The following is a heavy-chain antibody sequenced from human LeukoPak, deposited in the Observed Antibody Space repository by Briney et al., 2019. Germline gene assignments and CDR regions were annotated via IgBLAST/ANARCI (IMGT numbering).Heavy chain of an antibody. CDR1: GYTFTSYG. J-gene: IGHJ3*02. CDR2: ISAYNGNT. D-gene: IGHD3-10*01. V-gene: IGHV1-18*01. CDR3: ARDWKLLWFGELNDAFDI. Sequence: GASVKVSCKASGYTFTSYGISWVRQAPGQGLEWMGWISAYNGNTNYAQKLQGRVTMTTDTSTSTAYMELRSLRSDDTAVYYCARDWKLLWFGELNDAFDIWGQGTMVTVSS.